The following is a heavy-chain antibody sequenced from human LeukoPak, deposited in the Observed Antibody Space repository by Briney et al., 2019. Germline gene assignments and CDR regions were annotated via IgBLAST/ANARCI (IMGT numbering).Heavy chain of an antibody. V-gene: IGHV4-4*07. D-gene: IGHD6-19*01. CDR2: IYTTGST. Sequence: PSETLSLTCTVSGDSISSYYWSWIRQPAGKGLEWIGRIYTTGSTNYNPSLKSRVTMSVDTSKNHFSLKLNSVTAADTAVYYCANSGSDWTYYFDYWGQGTLVTVSS. J-gene: IGHJ4*02. CDR3: ANSGSDWTYYFDY. CDR1: GDSISSYY.